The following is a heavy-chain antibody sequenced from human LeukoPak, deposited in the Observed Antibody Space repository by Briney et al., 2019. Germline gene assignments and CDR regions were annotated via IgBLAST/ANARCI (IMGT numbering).Heavy chain of an antibody. J-gene: IGHJ3*02. Sequence: YPGGSLRLSCAASGFTFSSYAMSWVRQAPGKGLEWVSAISGSGGSTYYADSVKGRFTISRDNSKNTLYLQMNSLRAEDTAVYYCVGAEPAAIDAFDIWGQGTMVTVSS. V-gene: IGHV3-23*01. D-gene: IGHD2-2*01. CDR2: ISGSGGST. CDR3: VGAEPAAIDAFDI. CDR1: GFTFSSYA.